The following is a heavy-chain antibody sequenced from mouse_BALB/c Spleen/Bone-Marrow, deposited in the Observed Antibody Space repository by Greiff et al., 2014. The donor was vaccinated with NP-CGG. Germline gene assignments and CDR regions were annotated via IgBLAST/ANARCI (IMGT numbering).Heavy chain of an antibody. CDR1: GYTFTSYW. CDR2: IYPGDGDT. V-gene: IGHV1-87*01. CDR3: ARSGNYWYFDV. D-gene: IGHD2-1*01. J-gene: IGHJ1*01. Sequence: VQLQQSGAELVRPGASVKLSCKASGYTFTSYWMQWVKQRPGQGLEWIGAIYPGDGDTRYTQKFKGKATLTADKSSSTAYMQLSSLASEDSAVYYCARSGNYWYFDVWGAGTTVTVSS.